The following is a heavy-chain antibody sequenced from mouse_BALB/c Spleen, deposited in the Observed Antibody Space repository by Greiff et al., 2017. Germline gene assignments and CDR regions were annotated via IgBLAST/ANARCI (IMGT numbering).Heavy chain of an antibody. CDR1: GFNIKDTY. CDR3: ARGIFYGNPYAMDY. D-gene: IGHD2-1*01. CDR2: IDPANGNT. J-gene: IGHJ4*01. V-gene: IGHV14-3*02. Sequence: VQLQQSGAELVKPGASVKLSCTASGFNIKDTYMHWVKQRPEQGLEWIGRIDPANGNTKYDPKFQGKATITADTSSNTAYLQLSSLTSEDTAVYYCARGIFYGNPYAMDYWGQGTSVTVSS.